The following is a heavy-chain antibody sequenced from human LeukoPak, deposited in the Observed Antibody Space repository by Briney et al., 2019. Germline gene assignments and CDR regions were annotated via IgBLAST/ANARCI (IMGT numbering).Heavy chain of an antibody. CDR3: AKSPPEMPYSSTWTKVHYFDY. D-gene: IGHD6-13*01. J-gene: IGHJ4*02. V-gene: IGHV3-23*01. CDR2: ISGSGVST. CDR1: GFALRNYV. Sequence: QPEGSLRLSCAASGFALRNYVMSWVRQAPGKGLEWVSGISGSGVSTYYADSVKGRFTISRDNSKNTLYLQMNSLRAEDTAVYYCAKSPPEMPYSSTWTKVHYFDYWGQGTLVTVSS.